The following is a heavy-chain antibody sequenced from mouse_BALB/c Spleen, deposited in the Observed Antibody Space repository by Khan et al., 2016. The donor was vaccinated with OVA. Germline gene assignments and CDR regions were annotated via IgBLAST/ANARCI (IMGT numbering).Heavy chain of an antibody. CDR1: GFTFSTYG. V-gene: IGHV5-6*01. Sequence: EVELVESGGDLVKPGGSLKLSCAASGFTFSTYGMSWVRQTPDKRLEWVATVSTGGGYTYYPDSVKGRFTISRDNAKNTLYLQMSGLKSEDTAMFYCKRLAYYYDSKGFAYWGQGTLVTVSA. D-gene: IGHD1-1*01. CDR3: KRLAYYYDSKGFAY. J-gene: IGHJ3*01. CDR2: VSTGGGYT.